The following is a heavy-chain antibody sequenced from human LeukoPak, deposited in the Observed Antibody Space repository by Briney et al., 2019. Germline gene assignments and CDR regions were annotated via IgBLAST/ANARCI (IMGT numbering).Heavy chain of an antibody. J-gene: IGHJ4*02. CDR1: GFTFSSYA. D-gene: IGHD6-19*01. V-gene: IGHV3-30*04. CDR3: AREGRAGTYFDY. Sequence: PGGSLRLSCAASGFTFSSYAMHWVRQAPGKGLEWVAVISYDGSNKYYADSVKGRFTISRDNSKNTLYLQMNSLRAEDTAVYYCAREGRAGTYFDYWGQGNLVTVSS. CDR2: ISYDGSNK.